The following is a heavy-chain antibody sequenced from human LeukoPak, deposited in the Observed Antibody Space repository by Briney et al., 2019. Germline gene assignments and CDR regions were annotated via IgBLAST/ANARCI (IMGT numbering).Heavy chain of an antibody. Sequence: GASVKVSCKASGYTFTNYGICWVRQATGQGLEWMGWMNPNSGNTGYAQKFQGRVTITRNTSISTAYMELSSLRSEDTAVYYCARAPSGYNFDFDYWGQGTLVTVSS. D-gene: IGHD5-12*01. J-gene: IGHJ4*02. V-gene: IGHV1-8*03. CDR3: ARAPSGYNFDFDY. CDR2: MNPNSGNT. CDR1: GYTFTNYG.